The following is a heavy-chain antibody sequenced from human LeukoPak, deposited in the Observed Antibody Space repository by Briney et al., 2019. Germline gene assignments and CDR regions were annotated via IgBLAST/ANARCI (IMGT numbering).Heavy chain of an antibody. D-gene: IGHD2-15*01. V-gene: IGHV1-46*01. J-gene: IGHJ5*02. Sequence: ASVKVSCKASGYTFTSYYMHWVRQAPGQGLEWMGIINPSGGSTSYAQKLQGRVTMTTDTSTSTAYMELRSLRSDDTAVYYCARGYEVVVAATLSVGWFDPWGQGTLVTVSS. CDR3: ARGYEVVVAATLSVGWFDP. CDR1: GYTFTSYY. CDR2: INPSGGST.